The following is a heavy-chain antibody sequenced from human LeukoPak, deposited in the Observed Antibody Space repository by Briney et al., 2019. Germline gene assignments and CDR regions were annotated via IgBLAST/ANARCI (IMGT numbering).Heavy chain of an antibody. CDR2: IIPIFGTA. CDR1: GGTFSSYA. CDR3: ARGGSYTSAHNWFDP. Sequence: ASVKVSCKASGGTFSSYAISWVRQAPGQGLEWMGGIIPIFGTANYAQKFQGRVTITADESTSTAYMELSSLRSEGTAVYYCARGGSYTSAHNWFDPWGQGTLVTVSS. D-gene: IGHD1-26*01. J-gene: IGHJ5*02. V-gene: IGHV1-69*01.